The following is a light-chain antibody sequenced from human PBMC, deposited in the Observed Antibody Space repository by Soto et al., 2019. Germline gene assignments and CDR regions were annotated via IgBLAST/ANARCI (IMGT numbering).Light chain of an antibody. V-gene: IGLV2-14*01. J-gene: IGLJ1*01. Sequence: QSVLTQPASVSGSPGQSITISCTGTSNDIGTYNYVSWYQQHPGKAPKVMIYEVSNRPSGISSRFSGSKSGNTASLTISGLQAEDEVDYYCTSYTTISTLYVFGSGTKVTVL. CDR3: TSYTTISTLYV. CDR2: EVS. CDR1: SNDIGTYNY.